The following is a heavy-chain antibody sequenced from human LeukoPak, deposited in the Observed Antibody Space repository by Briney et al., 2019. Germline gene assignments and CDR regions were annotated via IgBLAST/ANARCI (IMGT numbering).Heavy chain of an antibody. CDR1: GFIFSSYE. D-gene: IGHD4-17*01. J-gene: IGHJ4*02. V-gene: IGHV3-48*03. CDR2: ISSSGSTI. Sequence: GGSLRLSCAASGFIFSSYEMNWVRQAPGEGLEWVSYISSSGSTIYYADSVKGRFTISRDNAKNSLYLHMNSLRAEDTAVYYCARGFRLRLDYWGQGTLVTVSS. CDR3: ARGFRLRLDY.